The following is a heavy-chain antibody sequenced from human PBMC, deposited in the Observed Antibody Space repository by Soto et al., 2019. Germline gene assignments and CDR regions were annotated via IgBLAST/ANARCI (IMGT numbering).Heavy chain of an antibody. V-gene: IGHV1-46*01. D-gene: IGHD1-7*01. J-gene: IGHJ3*01. CDR1: GYTFFKYF. Sequence: ASVKVSCKASGYTFFKYFIHWVRQAPGQGLEWIGIINPSRGSATYGPIFQGRVSLTADMPTSTVYMELSSLRSEDTAIYYCARPLIGNTIDLWGQGTSVTVSS. CDR2: INPSRGSA. CDR3: ARPLIGNTIDL.